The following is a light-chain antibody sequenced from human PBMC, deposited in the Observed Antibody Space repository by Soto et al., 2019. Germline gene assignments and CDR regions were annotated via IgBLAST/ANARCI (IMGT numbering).Light chain of an antibody. V-gene: IGKV4-1*01. CDR3: QQYYSTPVWT. CDR1: QSVLYSSNNKNY. J-gene: IGKJ1*01. CDR2: WAS. Sequence: DIVMTQSPDSLAVSLGERATINCKSSQSVLYSSNNKNYLAWYQQKPGQPPKLLIYWASTRESGVPDRFSGSGSGTDFTLTISSPQAEDVAVYYCQQYYSTPVWTFGQGTKVEIK.